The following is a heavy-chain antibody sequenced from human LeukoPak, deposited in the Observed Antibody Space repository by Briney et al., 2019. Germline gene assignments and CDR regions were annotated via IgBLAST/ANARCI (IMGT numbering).Heavy chain of an antibody. CDR3: ARDSGYSGAFDI. V-gene: IGHV3-11*05. D-gene: IGHD3-22*01. J-gene: IGHJ3*02. CDR1: GFTFSDYY. CDR2: ISSSSSYT. Sequence: GGSLRLSCAASGFTFSDYYMSWIRQAPGKGLEWISYISSSSSYTNYADSVKGRFTISRDNAKNSLYPQMNSLRAEDTAVYYCARDSGYSGAFDIWGQGTMVTVSS.